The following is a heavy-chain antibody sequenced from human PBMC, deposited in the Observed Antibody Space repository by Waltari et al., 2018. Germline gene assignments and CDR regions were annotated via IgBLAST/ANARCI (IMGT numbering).Heavy chain of an antibody. V-gene: IGHV1-18*01. CDR2: SSGYNANT. Sequence: QVQLVQSGAEVKKPGASVKVSCKASGYTFSSFAISWVRQAPGQGLEWMGWSSGYNANTNYAQKFQGRVAMTTDTATSTAYMELRSLTSDDTAVYYCARVPMGTGTTDWFDPWGQGTPVIVST. D-gene: IGHD1-7*01. CDR1: GYTFSSFA. J-gene: IGHJ5*02. CDR3: ARVPMGTGTTDWFDP.